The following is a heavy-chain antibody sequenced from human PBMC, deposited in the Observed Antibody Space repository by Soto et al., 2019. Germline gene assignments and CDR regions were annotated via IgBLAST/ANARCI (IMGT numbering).Heavy chain of an antibody. CDR3: AKDRLWNGGILGY. J-gene: IGHJ4*02. CDR2: ISGSGGST. V-gene: IGHV3-23*01. Sequence: EVQLLESGGGLVQPGGSLRLSCAASGFTFSSYAMSWVRQAPGKGLEWVSAISGSGGSTYYADSVKGRFTISRDNSKNALYLQMNSLRGEDTAVYYCAKDRLWNGGILGYWGQGTLVTVSS. CDR1: GFTFSSYA. D-gene: IGHD1-1*01.